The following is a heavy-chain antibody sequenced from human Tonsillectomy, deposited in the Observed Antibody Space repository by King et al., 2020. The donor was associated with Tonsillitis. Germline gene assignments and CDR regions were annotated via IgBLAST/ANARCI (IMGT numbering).Heavy chain of an antibody. D-gene: IGHD3-16*02. Sequence: VQLVESGGGVVHPGGSLRLSCATSGFTFSTYGMHWVRQAPGRGLEWVAFIWNNGNNKYYADSVKGRFTISRENSENTLYLQMDSLRTEDTAVYYCAKDMSVGGIAVDCWGQGTLVTVSS. CDR3: AKDMSVGGIAVDC. CDR2: IWNNGNNK. CDR1: GFTFSTYG. J-gene: IGHJ4*02. V-gene: IGHV3-30*02.